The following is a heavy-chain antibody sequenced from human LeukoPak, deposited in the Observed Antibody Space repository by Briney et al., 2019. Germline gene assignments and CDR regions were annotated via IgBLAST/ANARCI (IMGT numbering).Heavy chain of an antibody. J-gene: IGHJ4*02. CDR3: ARVQPERPPFDY. CDR2: ISAYNGNT. Sequence: GSVKVSCKASGYTFTSYGIRWVRQAPGQGLEGMGWISAYNGNTNYAQKLQGRVTITTDTSTSTAYMEMSSLRSDDTAVYYCARVQPERPPFDYWGQGTLFTVSS. V-gene: IGHV1-18*04. D-gene: IGHD1-1*01. CDR1: GYTFTSYG.